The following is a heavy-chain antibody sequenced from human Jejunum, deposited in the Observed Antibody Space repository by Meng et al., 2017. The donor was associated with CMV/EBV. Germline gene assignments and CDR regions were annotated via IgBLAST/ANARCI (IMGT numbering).Heavy chain of an antibody. V-gene: IGHV1-2*02. J-gene: IGHJ4*02. CDR3: ARQNDYGGNFYFFDY. D-gene: IGHD4-23*01. Sequence: TFTGYHMHWVRQAPGQGPEWMGWINPNSGVTNYAQEFNDRVTMTWDTSIATAYMELSRLRSDDTAVYYCARQNDYGGNFYFFDYWGQGTRVTVSS. CDR1: TFTGYH. CDR2: INPNSGVT.